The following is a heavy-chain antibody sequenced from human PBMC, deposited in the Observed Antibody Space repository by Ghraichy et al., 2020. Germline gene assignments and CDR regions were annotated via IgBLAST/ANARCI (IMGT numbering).Heavy chain of an antibody. J-gene: IGHJ5*02. CDR3: ARHSATYYDFWSGYPDNLLTNWFDP. CDR2: IYYSGST. CDR1: GGSISSSSYY. D-gene: IGHD3-3*01. Sequence: SETLSLTCTVSGGSISSSSYYWGWIRQPPGKGLEWIGSIYYSGSTYYNPSLKSRVTISVDTSKNQFSLKLSSVTAADTAVYYCARHSATYYDFWSGYPDNLLTNWFDPWGQGTLVTVSS. V-gene: IGHV4-39*01.